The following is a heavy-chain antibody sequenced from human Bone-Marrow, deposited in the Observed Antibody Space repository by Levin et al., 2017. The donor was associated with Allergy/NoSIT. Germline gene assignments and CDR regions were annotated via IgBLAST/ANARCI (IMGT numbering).Heavy chain of an antibody. CDR3: AAPGAAGVLIRSQSFDY. D-gene: IGHD6-19*01. CDR2: ISGSSDAT. J-gene: IGHJ4*02. V-gene: IGHV3-23*01. CDR1: GFTFSYYS. Sequence: GESLKISCVASGFTFSYYSMTWVRQAPGKGLEWVSIISGSSDATYYADSVKGRFTISRDNSQNTLYLQMNSLRAEDTAVYYCAAPGAAGVLIRSQSFDYWGQGTLVSVSS.